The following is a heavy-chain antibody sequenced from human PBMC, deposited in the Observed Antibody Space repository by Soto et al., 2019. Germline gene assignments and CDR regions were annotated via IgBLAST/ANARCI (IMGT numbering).Heavy chain of an antibody. D-gene: IGHD6-25*01. Sequence: GGSLRLSYAASGFTVSSNYMNWVRQAPGKGLEWVSVIYSGGSTYYADSVKGRFAISRDISKNTLYLQMNSLRAEDTAVYYCARIPGGQRGANYFDYWGQGTLVTVSS. CDR2: IYSGGST. CDR1: GFTVSSNY. CDR3: ARIPGGQRGANYFDY. V-gene: IGHV3-53*01. J-gene: IGHJ4*02.